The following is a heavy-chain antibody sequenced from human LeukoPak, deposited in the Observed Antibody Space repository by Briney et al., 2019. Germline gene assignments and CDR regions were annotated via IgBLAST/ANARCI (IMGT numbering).Heavy chain of an antibody. J-gene: IGHJ1*01. CDR1: GGTFSSYA. V-gene: IGHV1-69*13. Sequence: SVKVSCKASGGTFSSYAISWVRQAPGQGLEWMGGIIPIFGTANYAQKCQGRVTITADESTSTAYMELSSLRSEDTAVYYCARVARCGGDCYSGEYFQHWGQGTLVTVSS. CDR3: ARVARCGGDCYSGEYFQH. CDR2: IIPIFGTA. D-gene: IGHD2-21*01.